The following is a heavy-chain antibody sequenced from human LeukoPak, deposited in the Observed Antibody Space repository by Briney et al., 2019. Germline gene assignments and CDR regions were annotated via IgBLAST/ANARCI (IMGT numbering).Heavy chain of an antibody. J-gene: IGHJ4*02. CDR2: IHYNGAT. D-gene: IGHD3-10*02. Sequence: SETLSLTCSVPGDSISRYLWSWIRQPPGKGLEWIGYIHYNGATNYNPSLKSRVTISVDTSKNQISLKLRSVTAVDTAVYCCARDRSHYYDGGSFDSWGQGTLVTVSS. V-gene: IGHV4-59*01. CDR1: GDSISRYL. CDR3: ARDRSHYYDGGSFDS.